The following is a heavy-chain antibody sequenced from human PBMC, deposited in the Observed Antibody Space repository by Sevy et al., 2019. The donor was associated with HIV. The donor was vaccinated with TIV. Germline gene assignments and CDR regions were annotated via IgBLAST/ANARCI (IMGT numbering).Heavy chain of an antibody. J-gene: IGHJ5*02. V-gene: IGHV1-2*02. CDR1: GYTFTYYY. Sequence: ASVKVSCETSGYTFTYYYIHWVRQAPGQGLEWMGWINPSSGGTQYAQKFQGRVSVTSETSRRTSYMELRRLRSDDTALYYCARQVDNWFDPWGQGTPVTVSS. D-gene: IGHD2-15*01. CDR2: INPSSGGT. CDR3: ARQVDNWFDP.